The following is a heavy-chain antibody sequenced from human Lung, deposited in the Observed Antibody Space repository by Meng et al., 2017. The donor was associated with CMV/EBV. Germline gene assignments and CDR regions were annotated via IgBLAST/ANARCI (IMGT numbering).Heavy chain of an antibody. CDR3: ARMVVAPLVFDY. CDR1: GGSFSGYY. J-gene: IGHJ4*02. Sequence: SETXSLXCAVYGGSFSGYYWSWIRQPPGKGLEWIGEINHSGSTNYNPSLKSRVTISVDTSKNQFSLKLSSVTAADTAVYYCARMVVAPLVFDYWGQGTLVTVSS. CDR2: INHSGST. D-gene: IGHD2-15*01. V-gene: IGHV4-34*01.